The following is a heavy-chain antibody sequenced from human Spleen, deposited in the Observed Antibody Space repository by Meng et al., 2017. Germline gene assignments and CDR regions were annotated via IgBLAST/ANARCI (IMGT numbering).Heavy chain of an antibody. CDR2: INHSRGT. CDR1: GGSFSGYY. CDR3: ARAYDWGFFDL. Sequence: QVQLQQSGPGLVQPSGTLSLTCAVYGGSFSGYYWSWIRQPPGKGLEWIGEINHSRGTTYNPSLKTRVTISVDTSKNQFSLRLTSVTAADTAVYYCARAYDWGFFDLWGRGTLVTVSS. D-gene: IGHD3-10*02. J-gene: IGHJ2*01. V-gene: IGHV4-34*01.